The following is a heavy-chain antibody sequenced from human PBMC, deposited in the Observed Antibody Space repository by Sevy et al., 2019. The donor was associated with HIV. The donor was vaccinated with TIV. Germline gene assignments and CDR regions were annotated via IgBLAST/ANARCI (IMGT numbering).Heavy chain of an antibody. CDR2: VYFSGYT. J-gene: IGHJ6*02. CDR3: ATDQYYDIVTGLCGVDV. D-gene: IGHD3-9*01. CDR1: GVSVSSGEYY. V-gene: IGHV4-61*08. Sequence: SETLSLTCTVSGVSVSSGEYYWTWIRQPPGKGLEWIGYVYFSGYTNYNPSLKSRVTISIDTSKNQFSLKLSSVTAADTAVYYCATDQYYDIVTGLCGVDVWGQGTTVTVSS.